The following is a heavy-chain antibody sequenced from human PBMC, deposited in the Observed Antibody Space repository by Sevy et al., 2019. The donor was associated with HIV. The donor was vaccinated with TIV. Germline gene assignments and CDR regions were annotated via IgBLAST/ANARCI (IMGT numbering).Heavy chain of an antibody. D-gene: IGHD3-22*01. CDR1: GFTFNTHA. J-gene: IGHJ3*01. CDR2: ISATGGGT. Sequence: GGSLRLSCAASGFTFNTHAMNWVRQAPGKGLEWVSGISATGGGTYYTDSVKGRFTVPRDNSQNTLYLQMNSLRADDTALYYCAKALNPALESMIEVIFRTLKGFDVWGQGTMVTVSS. CDR3: AKALNPALESMIEVIFRTLKGFDV. V-gene: IGHV3-23*01.